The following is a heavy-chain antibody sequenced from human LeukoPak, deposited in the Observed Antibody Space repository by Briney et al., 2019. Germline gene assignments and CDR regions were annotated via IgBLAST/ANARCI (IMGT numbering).Heavy chain of an antibody. J-gene: IGHJ4*02. CDR1: GFTFSNYG. CDR3: ARNYYDSSGYQEATFNY. D-gene: IGHD3-22*01. CDR2: IWYDGNYK. Sequence: GTSLRLSCAASGFTFSNYGMHWVRQAPGKGLEGVAGIWYDGNYKYYADSVKGRFTISRDNSKNTLFLQMDSLRAEDTAVYYCARNYYDSSGYQEATFNYWGQGTLVTVSS. V-gene: IGHV3-33*01.